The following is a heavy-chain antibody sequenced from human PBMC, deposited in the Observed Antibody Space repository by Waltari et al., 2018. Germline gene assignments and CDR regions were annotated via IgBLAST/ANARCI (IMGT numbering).Heavy chain of an antibody. Sequence: EVQLVESGGGVVQPGGSLRLACAASGFTFSSEWMRWVRQAPGKGLEWVANRKKDGSDKNYVGSVRGRFSISRDNAKNSLYLQMNSLRAEDTAVYYCAWGSTSFSYWGQGTLVTVSS. CDR3: AWGSTSFSY. D-gene: IGHD2-2*01. V-gene: IGHV3-7*04. CDR1: GFTFSSEW. J-gene: IGHJ4*02. CDR2: RKKDGSDK.